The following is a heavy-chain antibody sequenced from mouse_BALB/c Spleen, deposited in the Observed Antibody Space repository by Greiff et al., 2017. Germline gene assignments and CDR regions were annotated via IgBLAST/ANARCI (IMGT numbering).Heavy chain of an antibody. CDR2: IWSGGST. CDR1: GFSLTSYG. Sequence: VMLVESGPGLVQPSQSLSITCTVSGFSLTSYGVHWVRQSPGKGLEWLGVIWSGGSTDYNAAFIYRLSISKDNSKSQVFFKMNSLQADDTAIYYCARNSVTGTGAMDYWGQGTSVTVSS. D-gene: IGHD4-1*01. J-gene: IGHJ4*01. V-gene: IGHV2-4-1*01. CDR3: ARNSVTGTGAMDY.